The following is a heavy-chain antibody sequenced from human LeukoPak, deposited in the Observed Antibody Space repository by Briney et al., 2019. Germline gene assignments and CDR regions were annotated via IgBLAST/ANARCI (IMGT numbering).Heavy chain of an antibody. V-gene: IGHV4-39*07. CDR3: ARGVVITGLDY. CDR1: GGSISSSRSY. Sequence: SETLSLTCSVSGGSISSSRSYWGWIRQSPGKGLEWIGSIYYNGDTYYNPSLKSRVTISVDTSKNQFSLMLTSVTAADTAVYYCARGVVITGLDYWGQGTLVTVSS. CDR2: IYYNGDT. J-gene: IGHJ4*02. D-gene: IGHD3-3*01.